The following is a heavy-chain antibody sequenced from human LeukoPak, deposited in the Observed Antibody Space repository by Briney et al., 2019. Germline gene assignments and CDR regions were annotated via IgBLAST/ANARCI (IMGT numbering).Heavy chain of an antibody. CDR2: IKEYGSEK. D-gene: IGHD3-10*01. CDR1: GFRLSSYL. CDR3: ARHLVWFGEPKGYYNYMDV. Sequence: PGGALILCCSAPGFRLSSYLISSGRQAPGKVLEWVADIKEYGSEKSDVDSVERRDTISRDNAKNALDVQMNTLRAGDASLYECARHLVWFGEPKGYYNYMDVWGKGTTVTVSS. J-gene: IGHJ6*03. V-gene: IGHV3-7*01.